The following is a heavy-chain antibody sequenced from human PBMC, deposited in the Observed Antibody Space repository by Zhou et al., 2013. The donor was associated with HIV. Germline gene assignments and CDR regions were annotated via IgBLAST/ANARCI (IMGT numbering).Heavy chain of an antibody. D-gene: IGHD2-21*01. CDR3: ARLSEDTSLFTSDY. CDR1: GYTFTDYY. J-gene: IGHJ4*02. V-gene: IGHV1-2*06. Sequence: QVQLVQSGAEVKKPGASLKVSCKASGYTFTDYYIHWVRQAPGQGLEWMGRINPKSGATNPAQKFLGRVTMTRDIVVNTAYMELRGLTSDDTALYYCARLSEDTSLFTSDYWGQGTLVTVS. CDR2: INPKSGAT.